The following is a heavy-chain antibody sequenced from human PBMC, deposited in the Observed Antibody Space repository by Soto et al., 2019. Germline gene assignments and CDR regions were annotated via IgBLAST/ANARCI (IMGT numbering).Heavy chain of an antibody. Sequence: EVQLLESGGGLVQPGGSLRLSCAASGFTFSSYAMSWVRQTPGKGLEWVSSISGSGGGTYFADSVKGRFTISRDNAKNSLYLQMNSLRAEDTAVYYCARGVSDYYDSSGYMDYWGQGTLVTVSS. CDR1: GFTFSSYA. CDR3: ARGVSDYYDSSGYMDY. V-gene: IGHV3-23*01. J-gene: IGHJ4*02. CDR2: ISGSGGGT. D-gene: IGHD3-22*01.